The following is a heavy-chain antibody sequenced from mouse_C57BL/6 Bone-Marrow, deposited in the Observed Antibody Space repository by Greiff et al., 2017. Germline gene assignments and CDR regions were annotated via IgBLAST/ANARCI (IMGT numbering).Heavy chain of an antibody. Sequence: DVQLQESGPGLAKPSQTLSLTCSVTGYSITSDYWNWIRKFPGNKLEYMGYISYSGSTYYNPSLKSRISITRDTSKNQYYLQLNSVTTEDTATYYCARYTYGSSPYWYFDVWGTGTTVTVSS. CDR2: ISYSGST. CDR3: ARYTYGSSPYWYFDV. D-gene: IGHD1-1*01. V-gene: IGHV3-8*01. J-gene: IGHJ1*03. CDR1: GYSITSDY.